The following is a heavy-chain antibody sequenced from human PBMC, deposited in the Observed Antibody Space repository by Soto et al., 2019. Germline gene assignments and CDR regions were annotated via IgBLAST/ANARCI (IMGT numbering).Heavy chain of an antibody. CDR2: ISYDGNNQ. D-gene: IGHD3-22*01. V-gene: IGHV3-30*09. CDR1: GFTFNNYA. Sequence: QVQLVESGGGVVQPGRSLRLSCAASGFTFNNYAMHWVRQAPGKGLGWVAGISYDGNNQYYADSVKGRFAISRDNSKKTLDPPMNSLGDEDTAVFSGARDRLYYDNCSCYYHFEYWGQGSLVTVSS. J-gene: IGHJ4*02. CDR3: ARDRLYYDNCSCYYHFEY.